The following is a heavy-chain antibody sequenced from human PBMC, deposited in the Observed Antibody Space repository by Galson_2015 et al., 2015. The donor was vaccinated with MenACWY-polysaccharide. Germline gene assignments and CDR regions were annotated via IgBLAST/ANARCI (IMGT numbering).Heavy chain of an antibody. J-gene: IGHJ4*02. Sequence: SLRLSCAASGFTFSDYYMDWVRQAPGKGLEWVARVRDKPHSYTTGYAASVKGRFTVSRDDSKNSLYLQMNSLKTDDTAVYYCSRGLNGNGRPLGFGSWGQGSLVTVSS. CDR3: SRGLNGNGRPLGFGS. CDR2: VRDKPHSYTT. D-gene: IGHD1-1*01. CDR1: GFTFSDYY. V-gene: IGHV3-72*01.